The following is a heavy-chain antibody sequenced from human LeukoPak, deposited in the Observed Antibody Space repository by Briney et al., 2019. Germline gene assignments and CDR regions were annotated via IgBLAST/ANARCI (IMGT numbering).Heavy chain of an antibody. CDR1: GYIFTSYW. D-gene: IGHD3-10*01. V-gene: IGHV5-51*01. CDR3: TRQHYFGSGSYSDY. J-gene: IGHJ4*02. Sequence: GESLKISCKDSGYIFTSYWIGWVRQMPGKGLEWMGIIYPGDSDTRYSPSFQGQVTISADKSISTAYLQWSSLKASDTAIYYCTRQHYFGSGSYSDYWGQGALVTVSS. CDR2: IYPGDSDT.